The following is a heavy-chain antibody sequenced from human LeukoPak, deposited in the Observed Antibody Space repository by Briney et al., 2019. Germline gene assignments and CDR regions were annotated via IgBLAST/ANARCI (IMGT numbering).Heavy chain of an antibody. V-gene: IGHV3-74*01. D-gene: IGHD6-13*01. CDR1: GFTFSSYW. CDR2: INSDGSST. CDR3: ARGVEGRSSSINN. Sequence: PGGSVRLSCAASGFTFSSYWMHWVRQVPGKGLVWVSRINSDGSSTTYADYVKGRFTISRANAKHTLYLQMNSLRAEDTAVCYCARGVEGRSSSINNWGQGSLVTVSS. J-gene: IGHJ4*02.